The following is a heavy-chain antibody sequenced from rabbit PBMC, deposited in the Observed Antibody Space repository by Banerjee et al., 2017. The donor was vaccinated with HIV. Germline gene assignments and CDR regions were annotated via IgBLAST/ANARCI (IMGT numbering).Heavy chain of an antibody. D-gene: IGHD6-1*01. CDR1: GFDFSSNA. CDR3: ARAAGYAGYGYATGFNL. V-gene: IGHV1S47*01. Sequence: QQQLEESGGGLVKPEGSLTLTCKASGFDFSSNAMYWVRQAPGKGPEWIACIDNGNGNTFYASWVNGRFTISKTSSTTVTLQMTSLTAADTATYFCARAAGYAGYGYATGFNLWGQGTLVTVS. CDR2: IDNGNGNT. J-gene: IGHJ4*01.